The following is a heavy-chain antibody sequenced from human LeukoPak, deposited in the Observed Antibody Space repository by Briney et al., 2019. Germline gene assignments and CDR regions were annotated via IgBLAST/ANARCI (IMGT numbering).Heavy chain of an antibody. CDR3: ARTRAPGGDAFDI. CDR2: IKQDGSEK. D-gene: IGHD1-14*01. CDR1: GFTFSSYW. V-gene: IGHV3-7*01. J-gene: IGHJ3*02. Sequence: GGSLRLSCAASGFTFSSYWMSWVRQAPGKGLEWVANIKQDGSEKYYVDSVKGRFTISRDNAKNSLYLQMNSLRAEDTAVYYCARTRAPGGDAFDIWGQGTMVTVSS.